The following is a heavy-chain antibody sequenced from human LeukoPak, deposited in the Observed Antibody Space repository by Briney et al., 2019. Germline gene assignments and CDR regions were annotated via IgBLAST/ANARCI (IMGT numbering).Heavy chain of an antibody. D-gene: IGHD4-23*01. CDR2: IYSGGST. CDR3: AKDPVAATVIPDY. CDR1: GFTVSSNY. J-gene: IGHJ4*02. Sequence: PGGSLRLSCAASGFTVSSNYMSWVRQAPGKGLEWVSVIYSGGSTYYADSVKGRFTISRDNSKNTLYLQMNSLRVEDTAVYYCAKDPVAATVIPDYWGQGTLVTVSS. V-gene: IGHV3-53*05.